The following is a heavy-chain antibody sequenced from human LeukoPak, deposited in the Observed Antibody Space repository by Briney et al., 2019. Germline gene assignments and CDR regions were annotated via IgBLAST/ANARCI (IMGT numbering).Heavy chain of an antibody. V-gene: IGHV1-2*02. CDR2: IDPNSGGT. Sequence: ASVKVSCKASGYTFTGYYMHWVRQAPGQGLEWMGWIDPNSGGTNYAQKFQGRVTMTRDTSISTAYMELSRLRSDDTAVYYCARPLTYCSSTSCNDAFDIWGQGTMVTVSS. D-gene: IGHD2-2*01. J-gene: IGHJ3*02. CDR1: GYTFTGYY. CDR3: ARPLTYCSSTSCNDAFDI.